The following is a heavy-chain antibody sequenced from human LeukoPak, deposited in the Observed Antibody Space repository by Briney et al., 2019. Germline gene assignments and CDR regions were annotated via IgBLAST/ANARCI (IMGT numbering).Heavy chain of an antibody. Sequence: SETLSLTCAVYGGSFSGYYWSWIRQPPGKGLEWIGEINHSGSTNYNPSLKSRVTISVDTSKNQFSLKLSSVTAADMAVYYCARRVGDQCQFDYWGQGTLVTVSS. J-gene: IGHJ4*02. V-gene: IGHV4-34*01. CDR3: ARRVGDQCQFDY. CDR1: GGSFSGYY. D-gene: IGHD3-16*01. CDR2: INHSGST.